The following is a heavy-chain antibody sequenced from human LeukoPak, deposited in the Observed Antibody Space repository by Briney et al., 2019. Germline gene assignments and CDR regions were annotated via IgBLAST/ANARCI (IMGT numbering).Heavy chain of an antibody. D-gene: IGHD3-3*01. J-gene: IGHJ4*02. Sequence: PSETLSLTCTVSGGSISSSSYYWGWIRQPPGKGLEWIGSIYYSGSTYYNPSLKSRVTISVDTSKNQFSLKLSSVTAAGTAVYYCARGGITIFGVVTYYFDYWGQGTLVTVSS. CDR3: ARGGITIFGVVTYYFDY. V-gene: IGHV4-39*07. CDR2: IYYSGST. CDR1: GGSISSSSYY.